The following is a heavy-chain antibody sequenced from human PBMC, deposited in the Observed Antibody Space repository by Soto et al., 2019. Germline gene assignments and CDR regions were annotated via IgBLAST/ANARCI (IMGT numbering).Heavy chain of an antibody. CDR3: ARVVVAATPPAYYYYYNMDV. J-gene: IGHJ6*03. V-gene: IGHV1-8*01. D-gene: IGHD2-15*01. CDR1: GYTFTSYD. Sequence: ASVKVSCKAPGYTFTSYDINWVRQATGQGLEWMGWMNPNSGNTGYAQKFQGRVTMTRNTSISTAYMELSSLRSEDTAVYYCARVVVAATPPAYYYYYNMDVWGKGTTVTVSS. CDR2: MNPNSGNT.